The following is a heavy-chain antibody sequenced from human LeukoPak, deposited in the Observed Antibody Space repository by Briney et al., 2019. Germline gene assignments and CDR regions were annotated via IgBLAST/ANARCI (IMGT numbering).Heavy chain of an antibody. Sequence: ASVKVSCKASGYTCTSYGISWVRQAPGQGLEWMGWISAYNGNTSYAQKFQGRVTMTTDTSTSTAYMELRSLRSDDTAVYYCARDGYYDILTGYYFQWTPYYFDYWGQGTLVTISS. V-gene: IGHV1-18*01. CDR2: ISAYNGNT. J-gene: IGHJ4*02. D-gene: IGHD3-9*01. CDR3: ARDGYYDILTGYYFQWTPYYFDY. CDR1: GYTCTSYG.